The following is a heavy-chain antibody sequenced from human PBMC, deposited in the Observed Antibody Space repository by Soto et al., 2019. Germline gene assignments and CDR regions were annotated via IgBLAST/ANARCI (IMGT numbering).Heavy chain of an antibody. CDR3: AADTGDIEVVPATT. CDR1: GLNFEKCS. CDR2: ISPASTYI. J-gene: IGHJ4*02. V-gene: IGHV3-21*04. D-gene: IGHD2-15*01. Sequence: XGSLRLSCAASGLNFEKCSMNWVRQPPGKGPEWLASISPASTYIRYADSVKGRFTISRDNARNSLSLQMMSLRADDTAMYFCAADTGDIEVVPATTWGQGTLVTVSS.